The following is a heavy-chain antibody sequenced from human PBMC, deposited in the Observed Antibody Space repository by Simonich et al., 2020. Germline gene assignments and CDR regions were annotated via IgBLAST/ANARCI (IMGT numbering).Heavy chain of an antibody. CDR2: SGTAGEN. Sequence: EVQLVESGGGLVQPGGSLRLSCAASGFTFSSYDMHWVRQATGKVLERVSHSGTAGENYLPGSVKGRFTSSRENAKNSFYLQMNSLRAGDTAVYYCARGGYSGSYNWFDPWGQGTLVTVSS. J-gene: IGHJ5*02. D-gene: IGHD1-26*01. V-gene: IGHV3-13*01. CDR3: ARGGYSGSYNWFDP. CDR1: GFTFSSYD.